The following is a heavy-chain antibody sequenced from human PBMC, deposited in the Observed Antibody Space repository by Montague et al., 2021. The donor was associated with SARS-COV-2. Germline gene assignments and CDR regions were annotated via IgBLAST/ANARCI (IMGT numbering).Heavy chain of an antibody. CDR3: TREGYQVLWSDYYYYGMDV. CDR2: INHSGST. D-gene: IGHD2-2*01. CDR1: GGSFSGYY. Sequence: SETLSLTCAVHGGSFSGYYWSWIRQPPGKGLEWMGEINHSGSTNYNPSLKSRVTISVDTSKNQFSLKLSSVTAADTAVYYCTREGYQVLWSDYYYYGMDVWGQGTTVTVSS. V-gene: IGHV4-34*01. J-gene: IGHJ6*02.